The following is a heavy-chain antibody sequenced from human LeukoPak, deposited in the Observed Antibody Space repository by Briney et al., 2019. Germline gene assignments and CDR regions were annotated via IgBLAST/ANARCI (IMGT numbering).Heavy chain of an antibody. CDR2: ISLSSSTI. J-gene: IGHJ5*02. D-gene: IGHD3-10*01. Sequence: GGSLRLSCAASGFTFSSYAMHWVRQAPGKGLEWVSYISLSSSTIYYAASVKGRFTVSRDNAKNSLYLQMNSLRDEDTAVYYCARDNPSSLVRGVIPSWGQGILVTVSS. CDR3: ARDNPSSLVRGVIPS. V-gene: IGHV3-48*02. CDR1: GFTFSSYA.